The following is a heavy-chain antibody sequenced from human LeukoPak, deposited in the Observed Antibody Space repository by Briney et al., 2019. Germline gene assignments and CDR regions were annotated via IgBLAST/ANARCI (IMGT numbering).Heavy chain of an antibody. V-gene: IGHV4-59*05. D-gene: IGHD3-10*01. CDR2: INYSGST. CDR1: GGSISTFY. J-gene: IGHJ4*02. CDR3: ARYVVYGSGKYYFDY. Sequence: PSETLSLTRTVSGGSISTFYWSWIRQPPGKGLEWIASINYSGSTYYNPSLKSRVTISVDTSENQFSLKLSSVTAADTAVYYCARYVVYGSGKYYFDYWGQGTLVTVSS.